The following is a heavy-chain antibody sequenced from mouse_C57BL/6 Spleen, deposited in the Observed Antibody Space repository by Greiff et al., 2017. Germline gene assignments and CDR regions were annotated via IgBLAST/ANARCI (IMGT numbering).Heavy chain of an antibody. CDR1: GYTFTSYW. CDR3: ARWIYGHYYFDY. V-gene: IGHV1-59*01. D-gene: IGHD2-1*01. J-gene: IGHJ2*01. Sequence: QVHVKQPGAELVRPGTSVKLSCKASGYTFTSYWMHWVKQRPGQGLEWIGVIDPSDSYSNYNQKFKGKATLTVDTSSSTAYMQLSSLTSEDSAVYFCARWIYGHYYFDYWGQGTTLTVSS. CDR2: IDPSDSYS.